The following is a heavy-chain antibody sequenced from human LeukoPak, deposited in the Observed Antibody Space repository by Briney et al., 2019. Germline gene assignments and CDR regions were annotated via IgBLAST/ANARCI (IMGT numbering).Heavy chain of an antibody. D-gene: IGHD4/OR15-4a*01. CDR1: GYTFSTHG. J-gene: IGHJ4*02. Sequence: APVKVSCKASGYTFSTHGISWVRQAPGQGLEWMGWVSPFIGNTPYAQKLQGRVTMTTDTSTSTAYMELRSLRSDDTAVYYCARDTNYIRDYWGQGTLVTVSS. V-gene: IGHV1-18*01. CDR2: VSPFIGNT. CDR3: ARDTNYIRDY.